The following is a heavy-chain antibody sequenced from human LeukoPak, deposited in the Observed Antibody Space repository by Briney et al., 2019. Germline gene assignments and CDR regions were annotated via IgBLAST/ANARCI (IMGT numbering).Heavy chain of an antibody. CDR2: INSDGSST. D-gene: IGHD3-10*01. CDR1: GFTFSSYW. J-gene: IGHJ3*02. Sequence: PGGSLRLSCAASGFTFSSYWMHWVRQAPGKGLGWVSRINSDGSSTNYADSVKGGFTISRENAKNTLYLQMDSLRAEDTAVYYCAREFRVLPDIWGQGTMVTVSS. V-gene: IGHV3-74*01. CDR3: AREFRVLPDI.